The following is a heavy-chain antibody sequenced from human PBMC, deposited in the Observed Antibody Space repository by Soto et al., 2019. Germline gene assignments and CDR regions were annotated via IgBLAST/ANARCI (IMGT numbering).Heavy chain of an antibody. D-gene: IGHD5-18*01. V-gene: IGHV3-7*05. J-gene: IGHJ4*02. CDR3: ASSYGTTRNFDY. CDR1: GVRFSFYW. Sequence: EVQLVESGGGLVQPGGSLRLSCAVSGVRFSFYWMSWVRQAPGKGVEWVASIKQDETEKYYVDSVKGRFIISRDNAENSLYLQMNSLRAEDTAVYYCASSYGTTRNFDYWGQGTLVTISS. CDR2: IKQDETEK.